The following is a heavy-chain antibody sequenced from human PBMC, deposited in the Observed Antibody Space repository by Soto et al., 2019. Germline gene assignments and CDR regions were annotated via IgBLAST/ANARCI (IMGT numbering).Heavy chain of an antibody. J-gene: IGHJ4*02. CDR3: ARENSGWYKGYFDY. Sequence: ASVKVSCKASGYTFTSYGISWVRQAPGQGLEWMGWISAYNGNTNYAQKPQGRVTMTTDTSTSTAYMELRSLRSDDTAVYYCARENSGWYKGYFDYWGQGTLVTVSS. CDR1: GYTFTSYG. CDR2: ISAYNGNT. D-gene: IGHD6-19*01. V-gene: IGHV1-18*01.